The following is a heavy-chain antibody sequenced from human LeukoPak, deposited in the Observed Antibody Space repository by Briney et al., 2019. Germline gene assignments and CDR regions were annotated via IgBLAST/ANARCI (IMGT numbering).Heavy chain of an antibody. D-gene: IGHD3-22*01. J-gene: IGHJ4*02. CDR1: GGSISRSSFY. Sequence: PSETLSLTCTVSGGSISRSSFYWGWIRQPPGKGLEWIGNIYYDGSTYYNPSLKSRVTISVDTSKNQFSLKLSSVTAADTAVYYCARGSDYYDSSGLYYFDYWGQGTLVTVSS. CDR2: IYYDGST. V-gene: IGHV4-39*07. CDR3: ARGSDYYDSSGLYYFDY.